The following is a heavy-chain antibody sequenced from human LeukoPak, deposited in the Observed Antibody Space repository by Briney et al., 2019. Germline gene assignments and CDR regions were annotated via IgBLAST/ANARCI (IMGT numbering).Heavy chain of an antibody. CDR1: GFTVSSNY. J-gene: IGHJ4*02. D-gene: IGHD6-19*01. CDR2: IYSGGST. V-gene: IGHV3-66*01. CDR3: ARVALWSSGWSLDSYYFDY. Sequence: GGSLRLSCAASGFTVSSNYMSWVRQAPGKGLEWVSVIYSGGSTYYADSVKGRFTISRDNSKNTLYLQMNSLRAEDAAVYYCARVALWSSGWSLDSYYFDYWGQGTLVTVSS.